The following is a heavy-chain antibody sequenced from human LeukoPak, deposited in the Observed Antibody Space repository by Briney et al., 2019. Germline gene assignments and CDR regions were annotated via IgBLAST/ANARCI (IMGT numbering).Heavy chain of an antibody. J-gene: IGHJ4*02. V-gene: IGHV4-34*01. D-gene: IGHD3-3*01. Sequence: SETLSLTCTVSGDSFTSVTDYWTWIRQPPGKGLEWIGEINHSGSPNNNPSLKSRVSISFDTSKNQFSLKLTSVTAADTAVYYCGSRRTAMFGVIKGPIDYWGQGTLVTVSS. CDR1: GDSFTSVTDY. CDR3: GSRRTAMFGVIKGPIDY. CDR2: INHSGSP.